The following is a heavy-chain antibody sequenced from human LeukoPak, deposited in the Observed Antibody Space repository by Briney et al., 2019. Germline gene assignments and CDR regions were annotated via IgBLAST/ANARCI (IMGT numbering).Heavy chain of an antibody. Sequence: PGGSLRLSCAASGFTFSSYGMHWVRQAPGKGLEWVAVISYDGSNKYYADSVKGRFTISRDNSKNTLYLQMNSLRAEDTAVYYCAKDGDYWGQGTLATVSS. V-gene: IGHV3-30*18. CDR3: AKDGDY. J-gene: IGHJ4*02. CDR2: ISYDGSNK. CDR1: GFTFSSYG.